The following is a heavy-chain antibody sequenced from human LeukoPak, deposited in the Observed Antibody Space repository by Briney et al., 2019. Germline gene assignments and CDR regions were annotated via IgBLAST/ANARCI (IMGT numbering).Heavy chain of an antibody. V-gene: IGHV4-30-4*01. J-gene: IGHJ5*02. Sequence: PSETLSLTCTVSGDSISSGDYYWSWIRQPPGKGLEWIGYVYYSGRTYYDPSLRSRLTISVDTSKNQFSLMLSSVTAADTAVYYCARSRFRVSATYSYWFGPWGQGTLVAVSS. CDR2: VYYSGRT. CDR1: GDSISSGDYY. D-gene: IGHD3-10*01. CDR3: ARSRFRVSATYSYWFGP.